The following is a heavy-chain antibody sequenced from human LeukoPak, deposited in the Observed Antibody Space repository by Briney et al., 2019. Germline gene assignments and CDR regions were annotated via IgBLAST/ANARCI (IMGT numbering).Heavy chain of an antibody. CDR1: GFTFSSYA. CDR2: ISYDGSNK. CDR3: ASKTTVTTSASDY. V-gene: IGHV3-30-3*01. D-gene: IGHD4-17*01. Sequence: GGSLRLSCAASGFTFSSYAMHWVRQAPGKGLEWVAVISYDGSNKYYADSVKGRFTISRDNSKNTLYLQMSSLRAEDTAVYYCASKTTVTTSASDYWGQGTLVTVSS. J-gene: IGHJ4*02.